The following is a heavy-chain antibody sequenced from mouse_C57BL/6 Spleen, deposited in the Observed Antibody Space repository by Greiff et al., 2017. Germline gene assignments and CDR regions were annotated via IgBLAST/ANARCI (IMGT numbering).Heavy chain of an antibody. CDR1: GYTFTSYW. CDR3: AMRSGDYAMDY. V-gene: IGHV1-74*01. J-gene: IGHJ4*01. CDR2: IHPSDSDT. Sequence: QVQLQQPGAELVKPGASVKVSCKASGYTFTSYWMHWVKQRPGQGLAWIRRIHPSDSDTNYNQKFKGKATLTVDKSSSTAYMQLSSLTSEDSAVYYCAMRSGDYAMDYWGQGTSVTVAS. D-gene: IGHD1-1*02.